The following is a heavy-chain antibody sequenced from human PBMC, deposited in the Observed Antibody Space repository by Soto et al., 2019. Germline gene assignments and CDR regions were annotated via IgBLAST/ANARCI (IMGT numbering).Heavy chain of an antibody. CDR2: IYYSGST. D-gene: IGHD3-10*01. Sequence: PSETLSLTCTVSGGSISSYYWSWIRQPPGKGLEWIGYIYYSGSTNYNPSHKRQDTITEETSKNQLTLKLSSVKAADTAVYYCARVWGGAIDIWGQGTMVT. CDR1: GGSISSYY. V-gene: IGHV4-59*01. CDR3: ARVWGGAIDI. J-gene: IGHJ3*02.